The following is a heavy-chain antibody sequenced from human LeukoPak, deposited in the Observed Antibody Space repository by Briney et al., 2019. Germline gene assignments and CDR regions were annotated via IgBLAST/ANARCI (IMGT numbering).Heavy chain of an antibody. CDR3: AKDRRYDILTGSLNY. J-gene: IGHJ4*02. D-gene: IGHD3-9*01. CDR2: ISGSGGST. Sequence: GGSLRLSCAASGFTFSSYATSWVRQAPGKGLEWVSAISGSGGSTYYADSVKGRFTISRDNSKNTLYLQMNSLRAEDTAVYYCAKDRRYDILTGSLNYWGQGTLVTVSS. CDR1: GFTFSSYA. V-gene: IGHV3-23*01.